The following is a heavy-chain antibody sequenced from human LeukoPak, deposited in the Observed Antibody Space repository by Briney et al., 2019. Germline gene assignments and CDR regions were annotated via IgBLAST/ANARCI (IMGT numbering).Heavy chain of an antibody. CDR3: ASLRKRGGAFDL. J-gene: IGHJ3*01. CDR1: RGSISSPNYY. CDR2: IYYSGTT. Sequence: SETLSLTCNVSRGSISSPNYYWGWIRQPPGKGLEWIGNIYYSGTTYYNPSLPSLKSRVTILVDTSNNQFSLRPRSVTAADTAVYYCASLRKRGGAFDLWGQGTVVTVSS. V-gene: IGHV4-39*07.